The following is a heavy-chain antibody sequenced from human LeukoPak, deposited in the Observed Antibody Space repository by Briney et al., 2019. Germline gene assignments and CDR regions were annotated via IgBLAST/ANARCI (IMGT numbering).Heavy chain of an antibody. D-gene: IGHD5-24*01. Sequence: SETLSLTFTVSGGSISSYYWSWIRQPPGKGLEWIGYIYYSGSTNYNPSLKSRVTISVDTSKNQFFLKLSSVTAADTAVYYCARVETRDGYNYGYFDYWGQGTLVTVSS. J-gene: IGHJ4*02. V-gene: IGHV4-59*01. CDR3: ARVETRDGYNYGYFDY. CDR1: GGSISSYY. CDR2: IYYSGST.